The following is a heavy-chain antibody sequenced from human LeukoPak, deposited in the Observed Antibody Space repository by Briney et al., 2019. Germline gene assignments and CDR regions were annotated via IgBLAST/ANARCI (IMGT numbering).Heavy chain of an antibody. CDR1: GFTFRSHW. J-gene: IGHJ4*02. CDR3: VRDGDVYNFDH. CDR2: IKGDETYT. D-gene: IGHD5-24*01. Sequence: LGGSLILSCAASGFTFRSHWIHWVRQAPGKGLVLGSRIKGDETYTNHADSVKGRFPISRDNAKNTLYLQMTSLRVEDTAIYYCVRDGDVYNFDHWGQGTLVTVSS. V-gene: IGHV3-74*01.